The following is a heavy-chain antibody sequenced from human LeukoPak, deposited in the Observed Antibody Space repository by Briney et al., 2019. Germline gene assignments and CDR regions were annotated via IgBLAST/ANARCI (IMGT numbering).Heavy chain of an antibody. D-gene: IGHD6-19*01. CDR1: GFTFSSYS. Sequence: GGSLRLSCAASGFTFSSYSMNWVRQAQGKGMEWVSSISSSSSYIYYADSVKGRFTISRDNAKNSLYLQMNSLRAEDTAVYYCARLGHRGLGYYFDYWGQGTLVTVSS. V-gene: IGHV3-21*01. CDR3: ARLGHRGLGYYFDY. J-gene: IGHJ4*02. CDR2: ISSSSSYI.